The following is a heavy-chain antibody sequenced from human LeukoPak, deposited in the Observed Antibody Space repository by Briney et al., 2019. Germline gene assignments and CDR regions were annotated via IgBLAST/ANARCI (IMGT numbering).Heavy chain of an antibody. D-gene: IGHD3-9*01. CDR3: ARMYDTLKYYYYGMDV. CDR2: IWYDGSKK. V-gene: IGHV3-33*01. CDR1: GYRFSNYG. Sequence: PGGSLRLSCSASGYRFSNYGMHWVRQAPGKGLEWVAVIWYDGSKKNYGDSVKGRFTISRDNAKNSLYLQMNSLRAEDTAVYYCARMYDTLKYYYYGMDVWGKGTTVTVSS. J-gene: IGHJ6*04.